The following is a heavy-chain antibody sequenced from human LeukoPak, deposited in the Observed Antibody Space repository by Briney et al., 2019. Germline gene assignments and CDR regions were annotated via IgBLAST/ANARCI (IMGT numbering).Heavy chain of an antibody. CDR2: IYYSGST. D-gene: IGHD3-9*01. V-gene: IGHV4-39*07. Sequence: SETLSLTCTVSGGSISSSSYYWGWIRQPPGKGLEWIGSIYYSGSTYYNPSLKSRVTISVDTSRNQFSLKLSSVTAADTAVYYCARADWLSTSDAFDIWGQGTMVTVSS. J-gene: IGHJ3*02. CDR3: ARADWLSTSDAFDI. CDR1: GGSISSSSYY.